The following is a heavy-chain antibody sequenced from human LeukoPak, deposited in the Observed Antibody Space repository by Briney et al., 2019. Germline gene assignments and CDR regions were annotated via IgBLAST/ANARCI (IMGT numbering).Heavy chain of an antibody. J-gene: IGHJ5*01. CDR3: VKVVSGWFDY. CDR1: GFTFSSYA. D-gene: IGHD6-19*01. Sequence: GGSLRLSCAASGFTFSSYAMSWVRQAPGKGLEWVSTISGSGGSTYYADSVKGRFTISRDNSKSTLYLQMNNLRAEDTAVYYCVKVVSGWFDYWGQGTLVTVSS. V-gene: IGHV3-23*01. CDR2: ISGSGGST.